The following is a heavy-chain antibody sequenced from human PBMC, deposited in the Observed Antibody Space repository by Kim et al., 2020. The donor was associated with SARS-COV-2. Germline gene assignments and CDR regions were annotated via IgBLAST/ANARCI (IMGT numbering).Heavy chain of an antibody. D-gene: IGHD2-21*01. Sequence: RFTISRDNSKNTLYLQMNSLRAEDTAVYYCARDRRETSYCGGDCYSDGMDVWGQGTTVTVSS. V-gene: IGHV3-30*01. J-gene: IGHJ6*02. CDR3: ARDRRETSYCGGDCYSDGMDV.